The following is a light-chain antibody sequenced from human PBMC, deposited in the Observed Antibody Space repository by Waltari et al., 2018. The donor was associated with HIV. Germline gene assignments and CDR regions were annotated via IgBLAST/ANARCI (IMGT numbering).Light chain of an antibody. V-gene: IGKV1-12*01. Sequence: DIQMTQSRSSVSASVGDRVTIRCRASQDNSRWLSWYQQKPGKSPKPQIYAASTLQGGVPSRFSGSGSGTEFTHTSSSLEPEDFAAYDCQQANSFPYTFGQGTKLDIK. CDR3: QQANSFPYT. CDR1: QDNSRW. CDR2: AAS. J-gene: IGKJ2*01.